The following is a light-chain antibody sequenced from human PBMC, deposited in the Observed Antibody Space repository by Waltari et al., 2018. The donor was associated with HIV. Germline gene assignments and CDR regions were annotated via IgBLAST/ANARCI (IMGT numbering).Light chain of an antibody. J-gene: IGKJ4*01. V-gene: IGKV3-20*01. CDR2: GAS. CDR1: QSVSASY. CDR3: QQYGGSRNT. Sequence: EVVLTQSPGTLSLSPGERATLSCRASQSVSASYLVWYQQKAGQAPRLLIYGASTRATGIPDRFSGSGCGTDFTLTISRLEPEDFAVYYCQQYGGSRNTFGGGTKVEIK.